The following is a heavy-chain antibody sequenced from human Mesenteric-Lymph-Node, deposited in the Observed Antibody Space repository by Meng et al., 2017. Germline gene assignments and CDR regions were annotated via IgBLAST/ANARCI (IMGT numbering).Heavy chain of an antibody. CDR2: ISSDGTNK. J-gene: IGHJ4*02. CDR1: GFTFSSKV. CDR3: TAGLGKTDSDY. D-gene: IGHD1-14*01. V-gene: IGHV3-30-3*01. Sequence: QVQLVEAGGGVVQPGRSLRLSCAASGFTFSSKVMHWVRQAPGKGLEWVAVISSDGTNKYYADSVKGRFTISRDNFKNTLYLQMSNLEIADTAVYFCTAGLGKTDSDYWGQGTLVTVSS.